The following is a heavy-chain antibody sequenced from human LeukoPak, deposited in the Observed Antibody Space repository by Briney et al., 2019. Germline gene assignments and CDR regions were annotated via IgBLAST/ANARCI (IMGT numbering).Heavy chain of an antibody. D-gene: IGHD5-18*01. V-gene: IGHV4-59*08. CDR3: ARHAGLSYGFDY. J-gene: IGHJ4*02. CDR1: GGSINRYF. CDR2: IYYSGTI. Sequence: SETLSLTCTVSGGSINRYFWTWIRHPPGKGLEWIAYIYYSGTINYNPSLKSRVTISLDTSKNQFSLKLSSVTAADTAVYYCARHAGLSYGFDYWGQGTLVTVFS.